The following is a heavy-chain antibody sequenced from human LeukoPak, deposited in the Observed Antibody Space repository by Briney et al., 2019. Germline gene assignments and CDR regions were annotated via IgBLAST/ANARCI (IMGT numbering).Heavy chain of an antibody. J-gene: IGHJ4*02. Sequence: GGSLRLSCAASGFTFNTYAMTWVRQAPGKGLEWVSTIRGDGGGTYYADSVKGRFTISRDDSKNTLYLQMSSLRGEDTAVYYCARDGLVGRDGYNMGGYSFDYWGQGTLVTVSS. CDR2: IRGDGGGT. CDR1: GFTFNTYA. V-gene: IGHV3-23*01. CDR3: ARDGLVGRDGYNMGGYSFDY. D-gene: IGHD5-24*01.